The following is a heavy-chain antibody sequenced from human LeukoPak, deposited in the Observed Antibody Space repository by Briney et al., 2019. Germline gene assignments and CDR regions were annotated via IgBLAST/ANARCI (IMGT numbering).Heavy chain of an antibody. J-gene: IGHJ4*02. CDR3: ARDTYYYDSSGYYEDY. V-gene: IGHV3-48*04. D-gene: IGHD3-22*01. CDR1: GSTFSSHT. CDR2: ISNTGSVI. Sequence: GGSLRLSCAASGSTFSSHTMNWVRQAPGKGLEWISYISNTGSVIYYADSVKGRFTISRDNAKNSLYLQMNSLRAEDTAVYYCARDTYYYDSSGYYEDYWGQGTLVTVSS.